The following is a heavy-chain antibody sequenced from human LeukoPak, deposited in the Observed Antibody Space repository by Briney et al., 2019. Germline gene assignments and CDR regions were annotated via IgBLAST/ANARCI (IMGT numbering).Heavy chain of an antibody. D-gene: IGHD3-3*01. CDR1: GFTFSSYW. V-gene: IGHV3-7*01. CDR2: IKQDGSEK. Sequence: PGGSLRLSCAASGFTFSSYWMSWVRQAPGKGLEWVANIKQDGSEKYYVDSVKGRFTISRDNAKNSLYLQMNSLRAEDTAVYYCATATGFWSGYYKYYFDYWGQGTLVTVSS. CDR3: ATATGFWSGYYKYYFDY. J-gene: IGHJ4*02.